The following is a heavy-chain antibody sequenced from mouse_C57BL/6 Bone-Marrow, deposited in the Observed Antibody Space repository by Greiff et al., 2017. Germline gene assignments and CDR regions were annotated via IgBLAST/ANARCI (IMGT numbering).Heavy chain of an antibody. CDR1: GYTFTNYW. D-gene: IGHD2-4*01. V-gene: IGHV1-64*01. J-gene: IGHJ4*01. CDR2: MHPNGGSP. CDR3: ARSYDYDDYTMDY. Sequence: QVQLQQPGAELVKPGASVKLSCTASGYTFTNYWMHWVKQRPGQGLEWIGMMHPNGGSPDYNEKFKSEATLSVAKSSRTAYMELSSLTSEDSAVYYCARSYDYDDYTMDYWGQGTSVTVSS.